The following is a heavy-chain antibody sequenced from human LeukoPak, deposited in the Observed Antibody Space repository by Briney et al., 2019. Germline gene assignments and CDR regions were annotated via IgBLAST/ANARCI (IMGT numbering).Heavy chain of an antibody. CDR2: IYYSGST. CDR1: GGSISSYY. D-gene: IGHD6-19*01. V-gene: IGHV4-59*01. Sequence: SETLPLTCTVSGGSISSYYWSWIRQPPGKGLEWIGYIYYSGSTNYNPSLKSRVTISVDTSKNQFSLKLSSVTAADTAVYYCARYSSGWYTTFDYWGQGTLVTVSS. J-gene: IGHJ4*02. CDR3: ARYSSGWYTTFDY.